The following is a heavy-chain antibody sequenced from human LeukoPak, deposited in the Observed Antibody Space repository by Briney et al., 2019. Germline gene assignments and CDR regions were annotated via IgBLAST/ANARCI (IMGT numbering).Heavy chain of an antibody. CDR2: IYYSGST. V-gene: IGHV4-39*01. J-gene: IGHJ6*02. Sequence: SETLSLTCTVSGGSISSSSYYWGWIRQPPGKGLEWIGSIYYSGSTYYNPSLKSRVTISVDTSKNQFSLKLSSVTAADTAVYYCARRVITIFGVVINYGMDVWGQGTTATVSS. CDR1: GGSISSSSYY. D-gene: IGHD3-3*01. CDR3: ARRVITIFGVVINYGMDV.